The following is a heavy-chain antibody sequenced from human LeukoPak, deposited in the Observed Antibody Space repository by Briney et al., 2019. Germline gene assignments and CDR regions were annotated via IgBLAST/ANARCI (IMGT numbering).Heavy chain of an antibody. V-gene: IGHV3-23*01. J-gene: IGHJ4*02. CDR2: ISGSGGST. CDR3: AKNYYDSSGWDHLDY. CDR1: GLTFSSYA. Sequence: GGSLRLSCAASGLTFSSYAMSWVRQAPGKGLEWVSAISGSGGSTYYADSVKGRFTISRDNSKNTLYLQMNSLRAEDTAVYYCAKNYYDSSGWDHLDYWGQGTLVTVSS. D-gene: IGHD3-22*01.